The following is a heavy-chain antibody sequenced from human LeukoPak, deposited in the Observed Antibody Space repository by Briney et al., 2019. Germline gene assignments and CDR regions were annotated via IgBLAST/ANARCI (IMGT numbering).Heavy chain of an antibody. Sequence: ASVKVSCKASGYTFTGYYMHWVRQAPGQGLEWMGWMNPNSGNTGYAQKFQGRVTMTRNTSISTAYMELSSLRSEDTAVYYCARHSGGYDRRGFDPWGQGTLVTVSS. V-gene: IGHV1-8*02. J-gene: IGHJ5*02. D-gene: IGHD5-12*01. CDR2: MNPNSGNT. CDR1: GYTFTGYY. CDR3: ARHSGGYDRRGFDP.